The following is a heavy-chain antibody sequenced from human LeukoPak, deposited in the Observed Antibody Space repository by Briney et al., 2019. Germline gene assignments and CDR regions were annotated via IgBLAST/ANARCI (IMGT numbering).Heavy chain of an antibody. CDR3: TTLMTTVTPPLDY. CDR2: IKGKTDGGTT. CDR1: GFTFSNAW. J-gene: IGHJ4*02. D-gene: IGHD4-17*01. V-gene: IGHV3-15*01. Sequence: GGSLRLSCAASGFTFSNAWMSWVRQAPGKGLEWVGRIKGKTDGGTTDYAAPVKGRFTISRDDSKNTLYLQMNSLKTEDTAVYYCTTLMTTVTPPLDYWGQGTLVTVSS.